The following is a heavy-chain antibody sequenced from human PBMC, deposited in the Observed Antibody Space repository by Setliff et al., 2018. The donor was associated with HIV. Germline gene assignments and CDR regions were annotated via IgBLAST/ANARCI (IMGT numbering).Heavy chain of an antibody. Sequence: GGSLRLSCAASGFTFNIYAMSWVRQAPGKGLEWVSSIGGIDGTRSYADSVKGRFTISRDNSKNTLFLQMSSLRAEDTAVYYCARDLTAMVTVDYWGQGTLVTVSS. V-gene: IGHV3-23*01. D-gene: IGHD5-18*01. CDR2: IGGIDGTR. J-gene: IGHJ4*02. CDR3: ARDLTAMVTVDY. CDR1: GFTFNIYA.